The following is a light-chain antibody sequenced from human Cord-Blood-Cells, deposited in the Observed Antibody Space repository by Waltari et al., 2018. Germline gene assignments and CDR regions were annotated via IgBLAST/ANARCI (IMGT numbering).Light chain of an antibody. CDR3: QQRSNWVIT. V-gene: IGKV3-11*01. Sequence: EIVLTQSPATLSLSPGERATLSCRASQSVSSYLAWYQQKPGQAPRLLSYDASNRATGIPARSSGSGSGTDFTLTISSLEPEDVAGDSGQQRSNWVITFGQGRRLEIK. CDR1: QSVSSY. CDR2: DAS. J-gene: IGKJ5*01.